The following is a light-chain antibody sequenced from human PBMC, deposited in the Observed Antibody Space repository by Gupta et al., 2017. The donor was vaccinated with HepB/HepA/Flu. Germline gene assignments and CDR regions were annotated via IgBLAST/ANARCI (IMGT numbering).Light chain of an antibody. J-gene: IGLJ2*01. Sequence: SYVLTQPPSVSVAPGKTARITCGGNNIGSKSVHWYQQKPGQAPVLVIYYDSDRPSGIPERFSGSNSGNTATLTISRVEAGDEADYYCQVWDSSSDRLFGGGTKLTVL. CDR2: YDS. CDR3: QVWDSSSDRL. CDR1: NIGSKS. V-gene: IGLV3-21*04.